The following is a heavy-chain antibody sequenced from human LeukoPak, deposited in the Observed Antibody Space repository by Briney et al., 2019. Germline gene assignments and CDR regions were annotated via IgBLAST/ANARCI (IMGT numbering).Heavy chain of an antibody. J-gene: IGHJ2*01. CDR1: GGSINSYY. CDR3: ARRSHGDWFYFDL. D-gene: IGHD3/OR15-3a*01. Sequence: SETLSLTCTVSGGSINSYYWSWIRQPPGKGLEWIGYIYYSGSTNYNPSLKSRVTISLDTSKNQFSLKLTSVTAADTAVYYCARRSHGDWFYFDLWGRGTLVTVSS. V-gene: IGHV4-59*01. CDR2: IYYSGST.